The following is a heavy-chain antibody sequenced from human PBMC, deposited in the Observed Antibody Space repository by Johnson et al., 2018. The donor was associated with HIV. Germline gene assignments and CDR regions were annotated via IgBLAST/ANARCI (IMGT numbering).Heavy chain of an antibody. CDR2: ISYDGSNK. J-gene: IGHJ3*02. Sequence: QVQLVESGGGVVQPGRSLRLSCAASGFTFSSYAMHWVRQAPGKGLEWVAVISYDGSNKYYVDSVKGRFTISRDNAKNSLYLQMNSLRAEDTAVYYCARIRPANWGVNDAFDIWGQGTMVTVSS. D-gene: IGHD7-27*01. CDR1: GFTFSSYA. V-gene: IGHV3-30*03. CDR3: ARIRPANWGVNDAFDI.